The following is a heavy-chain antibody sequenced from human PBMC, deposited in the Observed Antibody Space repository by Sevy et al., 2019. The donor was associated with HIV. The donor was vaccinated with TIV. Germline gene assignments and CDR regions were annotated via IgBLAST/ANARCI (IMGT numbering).Heavy chain of an antibody. V-gene: IGHV3-30*04. D-gene: IGHD3-10*01. CDR1: GFTFSDYT. CDR2: ISYDGSRT. J-gene: IGHJ5*01. CDR3: TRVRGLLGWFDS. Sequence: GGSLRLSCAASGFTFSDYTIHWVRQAPGKGLEWVAVISYDGSRTSYADSVKGRFTISRDNSKSTLFLQMNSLRAADTAVYYCTRVRGLLGWFDSWGQGTLVTVSS.